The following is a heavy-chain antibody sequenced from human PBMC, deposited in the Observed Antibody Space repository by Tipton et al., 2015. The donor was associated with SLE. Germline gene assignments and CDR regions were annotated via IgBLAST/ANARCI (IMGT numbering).Heavy chain of an antibody. J-gene: IGHJ6*03. V-gene: IGHV4-61*02. CDR2: IYFPGRT. D-gene: IGHD3-16*01. Sequence: TLSLTCSVSGVSITNYHSYWDWFRQTAGKGLEWIGRIYFPGRTYYNPSVTSRVTIALDTSKNEFSLEMTSVTTADTGVYYCARGGAVWYYYYYMDVWGKGTTVTVSS. CDR3: ARGGAVWYYYYYMDV. CDR1: GVSITNYHSY.